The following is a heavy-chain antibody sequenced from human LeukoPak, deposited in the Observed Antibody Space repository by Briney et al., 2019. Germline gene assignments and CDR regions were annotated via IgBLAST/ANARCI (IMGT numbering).Heavy chain of an antibody. V-gene: IGHV3-66*01. D-gene: IGHD3-16*01. CDR2: IYRGGST. Sequence: GGSLRLSCAASGFTVSSNYMSWVRQAPGKGLEWVSIIYRGGSTYYADSVKGRFTISRDNSENTLSLQITSLRAEDTAVYYCANVMRNAFDIWGQGTMVTVS. J-gene: IGHJ3*02. CDR1: GFTVSSNY. CDR3: ANVMRNAFDI.